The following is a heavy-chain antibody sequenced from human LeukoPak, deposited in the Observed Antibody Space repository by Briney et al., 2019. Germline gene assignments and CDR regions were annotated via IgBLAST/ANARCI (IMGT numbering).Heavy chain of an antibody. Sequence: ASVKVSCKASGYTFTGYYMHWVRQAPGQGLEGMGWINPNSGGTNYAQKFQGRVTMTRDTSISTAYMELSRLRSDDTAVYYCARSRDGYNYRVDYWGQGTLVTVSS. CDR3: ARSRDGYNYRVDY. J-gene: IGHJ4*02. V-gene: IGHV1-2*02. CDR2: INPNSGGT. D-gene: IGHD5-24*01. CDR1: GYTFTGYY.